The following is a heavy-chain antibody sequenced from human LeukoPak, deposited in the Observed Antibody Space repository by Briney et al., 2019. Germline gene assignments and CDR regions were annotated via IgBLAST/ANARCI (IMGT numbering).Heavy chain of an antibody. Sequence: ASVKVSCKASGGTFSSYAISWVRQAPGQGLEWMGGIIPIFGTANYAQKFQGRVTITADESTSTAYMELSSLRSEDTAVYYCARDWANPGAFDIWGQGTMVTVSS. V-gene: IGHV1-69*13. CDR3: ARDWANPGAFDI. J-gene: IGHJ3*02. D-gene: IGHD2-8*01. CDR2: IIPIFGTA. CDR1: GGTFSSYA.